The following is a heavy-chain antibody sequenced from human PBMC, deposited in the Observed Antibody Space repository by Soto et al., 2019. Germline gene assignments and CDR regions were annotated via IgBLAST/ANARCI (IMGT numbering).Heavy chain of an antibody. CDR2: IYSSGST. D-gene: IGHD3-3*01. Sequence: SETLSLTCTVTGGAISGYYWTWIRQSDGEGLEWIGRIYSSGSTNYDPSLKSRVTISLDTSMNYFSLRLSSVTAADTAVYYCARGQRFSDWFDPWGQGTLVTVSS. J-gene: IGHJ5*02. CDR1: GGAISGYY. CDR3: ARGQRFSDWFDP. V-gene: IGHV4-4*07.